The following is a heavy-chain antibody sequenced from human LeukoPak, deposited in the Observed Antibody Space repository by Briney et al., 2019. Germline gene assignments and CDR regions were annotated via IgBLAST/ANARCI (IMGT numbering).Heavy chain of an antibody. CDR1: GFIFDNFG. D-gene: IGHD3-10*01. V-gene: IGHV3-23*01. CDR3: ARVDNMVRGIIAY. Sequence: GGSLSLSCAASGFIFDNFGMTWVRQAAGKGLEWVSRISASGHSTTYADSVKGRITTSRDNSKNTLFLQVHSLRDDDTAVYYCARVDNMVRGIIAYWGQGTLVTVSS. CDR2: ISASGHST. J-gene: IGHJ4*02.